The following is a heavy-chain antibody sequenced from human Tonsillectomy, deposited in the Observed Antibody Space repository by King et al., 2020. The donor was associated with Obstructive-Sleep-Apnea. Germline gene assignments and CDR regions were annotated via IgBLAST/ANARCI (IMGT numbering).Heavy chain of an antibody. CDR1: GFTFSNYG. J-gene: IGHJ4*02. D-gene: IGHD6-19*01. CDR2: IRYDGSNK. Sequence: QEQLVQSGGGVVQPGGSLRLSCAASGFTFSNYGMHWVRQAPGKGLEWVAFIRYDGSNKYYADSVKGRFTISRENSKNTLFMQMNSLRAEDTAVYYCAKDKDSVAGVYAYWGRGIMVTVSS. V-gene: IGHV3-30*02. CDR3: AKDKDSVAGVYAY.